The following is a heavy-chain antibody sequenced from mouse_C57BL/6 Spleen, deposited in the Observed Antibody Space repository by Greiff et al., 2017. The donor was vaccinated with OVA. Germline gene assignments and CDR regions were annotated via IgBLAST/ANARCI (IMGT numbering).Heavy chain of an antibody. J-gene: IGHJ2*01. D-gene: IGHD1-1*01. CDR2: IDPSDSYT. CDR3: ARSAYGSSVDY. CDR1: GYTFTSYW. V-gene: IGHV1-69*01. Sequence: QVRLQQPGAELVMPGASVKLSCKASGYTFTSYWMHWVKQRPGQGLEWIGEIDPSDSYTNYNQKFKGKSTLTVDKSSSTAYMQLSSLTSEDSAVYYCARSAYGSSVDYWGQGTTLTVSS.